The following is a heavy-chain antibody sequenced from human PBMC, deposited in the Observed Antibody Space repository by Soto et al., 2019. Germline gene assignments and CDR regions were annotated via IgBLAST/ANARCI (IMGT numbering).Heavy chain of an antibody. CDR2: ISAYNGNT. Sequence: QVQLVQSGAEVKKPGASVKVSCKASSYTFTSYGISWVRQAPGQGLEGMGWISAYNGNTNYAQKLQGRDTMTTDTSTSTAYMELRSLRSVDTAVYYCAGVGGMCSSSCGYWSDPWGQGTLVTVSS. CDR1: SYTFTSYG. J-gene: IGHJ5*02. D-gene: IGHD6-13*01. V-gene: IGHV1-18*01. CDR3: AGVGGMCSSSCGYWSDP.